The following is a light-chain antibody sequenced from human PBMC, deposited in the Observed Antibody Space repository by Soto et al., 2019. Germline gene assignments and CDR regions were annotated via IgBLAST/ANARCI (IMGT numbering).Light chain of an antibody. CDR2: DVS. J-gene: IGLJ2*01. Sequence: QSALTQPASVSGSPGQSITISCTGTSSDVGGYNYVSWYQQHPGKATKLMIYDVSNRPSGVSNRLSGSKSGNTASLTISGLQPEDEADYYCSSYTSSSTLVVFGGGPKLTVL. V-gene: IGLV2-14*01. CDR3: SSYTSSSTLVV. CDR1: SSDVGGYNY.